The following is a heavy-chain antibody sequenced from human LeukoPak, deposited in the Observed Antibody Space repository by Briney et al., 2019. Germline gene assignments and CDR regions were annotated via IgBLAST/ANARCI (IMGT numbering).Heavy chain of an antibody. J-gene: IGHJ4*02. CDR2: IYYSGST. CDR3: ARRGVTYYDSSGYYFSDY. CDR1: GGSISSGGSY. V-gene: IGHV4-39*01. D-gene: IGHD3-22*01. Sequence: SETLSLTCTVSGGSISSGGSYWGWIRQPPGKGLEWIGSIYYSGSTYYNPSLKSRVTISVDTSKNQFSLKLSSVTAADTAVYYCARRGVTYYDSSGYYFSDYWGQGTLVTVSS.